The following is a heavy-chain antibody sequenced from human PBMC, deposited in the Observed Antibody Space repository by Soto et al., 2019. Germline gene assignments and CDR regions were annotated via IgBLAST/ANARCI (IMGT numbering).Heavy chain of an antibody. Sequence: SETLSLTCTVSGGSIRIGDYYWIWIRQPPGKGLEWIGYINYSGTSHFNPSLKSRVTISLDASMNQFSLSLNSVTAADTAMYYCATQGALCSSTSCYTRKSHSGYYYGMDVWGQGTTVTVSS. CDR1: GGSIRIGDYY. J-gene: IGHJ6*02. D-gene: IGHD2-2*02. CDR3: ATQGALCSSTSCYTRKSHSGYYYGMDV. V-gene: IGHV4-30-4*01. CDR2: INYSGTS.